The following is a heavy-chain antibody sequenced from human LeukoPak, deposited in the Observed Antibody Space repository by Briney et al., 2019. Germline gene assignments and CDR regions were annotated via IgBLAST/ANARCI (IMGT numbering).Heavy chain of an antibody. J-gene: IGHJ4*02. CDR2: ISAYNGNT. V-gene: IGHV1-18*01. CDR3: ARDQVGAPPFDY. D-gene: IGHD1-26*01. CDR1: GYTFTSYG. Sequence: ASVKVSCKASGYTFTSYGISWVRQAPGQGLEWMGWISAYNGNTNYAQKPQGRVTMTTDTSTSTAYMELRSLRSDDTAVYYCARDQVGAPPFDYWGQGTLVTVSS.